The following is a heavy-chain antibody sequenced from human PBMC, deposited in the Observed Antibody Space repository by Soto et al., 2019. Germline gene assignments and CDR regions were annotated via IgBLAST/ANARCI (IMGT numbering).Heavy chain of an antibody. CDR3: ARDEQWLVRAFDI. J-gene: IGHJ3*02. CDR2: ISYDGSNK. Sequence: GGSLRLSCAASGFTFSSYAMHWVRQAPGKGLEWVAVISYDGSNKYYADSVKGRFTISRDNSKNTLYLQMNSLRAEDTAVYYCARDEQWLVRAFDIWGQGTMVTVS. V-gene: IGHV3-30-3*01. CDR1: GFTFSSYA. D-gene: IGHD6-19*01.